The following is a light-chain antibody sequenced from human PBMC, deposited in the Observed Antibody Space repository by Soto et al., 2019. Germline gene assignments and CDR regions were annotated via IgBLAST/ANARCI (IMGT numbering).Light chain of an antibody. J-gene: IGLJ2*01. CDR1: SSNIGSNY. CDR2: RNN. V-gene: IGLV1-47*01. Sequence: QSVLTQPPSASGTPGQRVTISCSGSSSNIGSNYVYWYQQLPGTAPKLLIYRNNQRPSGVPGRFSGSKSGTSASLAISGLRSEDEADYYCAAWDASLSGPVFGGGTKVTVL. CDR3: AAWDASLSGPV.